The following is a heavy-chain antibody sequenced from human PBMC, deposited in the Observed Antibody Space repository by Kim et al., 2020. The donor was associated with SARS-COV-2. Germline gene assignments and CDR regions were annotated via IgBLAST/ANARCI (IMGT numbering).Heavy chain of an antibody. Sequence: SETLSLTCAVYGGSFSGYYWSWIRQPPGKGLEWIGEINHSGSTNYNPSLKSRVTISVDTSKNQFSLKLSSVTAADTAVYYCARSPGDYGVDYWGQGTLVTVSS. CDR2: INHSGST. CDR1: GGSFSGYY. D-gene: IGHD4-17*01. CDR3: ARSPGDYGVDY. J-gene: IGHJ4*02. V-gene: IGHV4-34*01.